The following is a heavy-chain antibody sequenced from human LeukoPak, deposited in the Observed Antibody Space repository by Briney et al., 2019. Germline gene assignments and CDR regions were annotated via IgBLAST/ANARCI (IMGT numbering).Heavy chain of an antibody. V-gene: IGHV4-4*09. Sequence: SETLSLTCSVSGGSFDSIYWSWIRQRPGQGLEWIGYIYTIGSTNFTPSLRSRVAMSIDTSKNQFSLKVYSVTAAGTAVYDCAYYIRNLHCYVDVWGKGTTVIVSS. D-gene: IGHD1-14*01. CDR2: IYTIGST. J-gene: IGHJ6*03. CDR3: AYYIRNLHCYVDV. CDR1: GGSFDSIY.